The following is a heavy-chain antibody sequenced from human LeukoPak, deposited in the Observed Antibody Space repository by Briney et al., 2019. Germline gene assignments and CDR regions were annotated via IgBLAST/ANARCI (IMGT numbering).Heavy chain of an antibody. D-gene: IGHD6-13*01. V-gene: IGHV3-66*01. CDR3: AYSSSWRKFDY. CDR1: GFTVSSNY. J-gene: IGHJ4*02. CDR2: IYSGGST. Sequence: GGSLRLSCAASGFTVSSNYMSWVRQAPGTGLEWVSVIYSGGSTYYADSVKGRFTISRDNSKNTLYLQMNSLRAEDTAVYYCAYSSSWRKFDYWGQGTLVTVSS.